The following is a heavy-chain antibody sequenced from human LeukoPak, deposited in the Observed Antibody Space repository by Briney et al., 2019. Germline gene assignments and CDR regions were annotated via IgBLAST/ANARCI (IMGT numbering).Heavy chain of an antibody. CDR2: IYTSGST. CDR3: ARARSRNWFDP. V-gene: IGHV4-61*02. CDR1: GGSISSGSYY. Sequence: SETLSLTCTVSGGSISSGSYYWSWIRQPAGKRLEWIGRIYTSGSTNYNPSLKSRVTISVDTSKNQFSLKLSSVTAADTAVYYCARARSRNWFDPWGQGTLVTVSS. J-gene: IGHJ5*02.